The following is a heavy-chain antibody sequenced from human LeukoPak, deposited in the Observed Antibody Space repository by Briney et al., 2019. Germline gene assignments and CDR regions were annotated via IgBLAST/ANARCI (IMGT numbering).Heavy chain of an antibody. Sequence: SVKVSCKASGGTFSSYTITWVRQAPGQGLEWMGGIIPIFGSANYAQKFQARVTITADKSTSTAYMELSSLRSEDTAVYYCAKDNYYASGTYYKPKWFDPWGQGTLVTVSS. J-gene: IGHJ5*02. D-gene: IGHD3-10*01. CDR1: GGTFSSYT. V-gene: IGHV1-69*06. CDR2: IIPIFGSA. CDR3: AKDNYYASGTYYKPKWFDP.